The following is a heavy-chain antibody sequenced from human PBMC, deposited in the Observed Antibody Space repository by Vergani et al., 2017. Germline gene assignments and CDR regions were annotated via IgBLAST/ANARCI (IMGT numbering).Heavy chain of an antibody. CDR1: GGSISSGGYY. Sequence: QVQLQESGPGLVKPSQTLSLTCTVSGGSISSGGYYWSWIRQHPGKGLEWIGYIYYSGSTYYNPSLKSRVTISVDTSKNQFSLKLSSVTAADTAVYYCARHGPLIVVVPAAILGAFDIWGQGTMVTVSS. V-gene: IGHV4-31*03. D-gene: IGHD2-2*02. CDR3: ARHGPLIVVVPAAILGAFDI. CDR2: IYYSGST. J-gene: IGHJ3*02.